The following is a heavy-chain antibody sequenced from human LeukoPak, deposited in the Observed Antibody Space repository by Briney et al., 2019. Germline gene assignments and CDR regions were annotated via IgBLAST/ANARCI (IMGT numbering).Heavy chain of an antibody. CDR2: ISSSSSYI. D-gene: IGHD2-2*01. Sequence: PGGSLRLSCAASGFTFSSYSMNWVRQAPGKGLEWVSSISSSSSYIYYADSVKGRFTISRDNAKNSLYLQMNSLRAEDTAVYYCASTARDSSSTSCYVLDYWGQGTLVTVSS. J-gene: IGHJ4*02. V-gene: IGHV3-21*01. CDR1: GFTFSSYS. CDR3: ASTARDSSSTSCYVLDY.